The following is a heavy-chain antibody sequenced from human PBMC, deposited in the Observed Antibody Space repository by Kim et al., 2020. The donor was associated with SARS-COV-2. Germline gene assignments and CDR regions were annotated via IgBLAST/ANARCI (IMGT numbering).Heavy chain of an antibody. CDR3: ANLDTSNWYFES. J-gene: IGHJ4*02. Sequence: SETLSLTCNVSGGSISDYYWSWIRQPPGKGLEWIGYIYYSGSTNYNPSLKGRVTISVDTSKNQFSLKLTSVTAADTAVYYCANLDTSNWYFESWGQGTPVTLS. V-gene: IGHV4-59*01. CDR1: GGSISDYY. D-gene: IGHD4-4*01. CDR2: IYYSGST.